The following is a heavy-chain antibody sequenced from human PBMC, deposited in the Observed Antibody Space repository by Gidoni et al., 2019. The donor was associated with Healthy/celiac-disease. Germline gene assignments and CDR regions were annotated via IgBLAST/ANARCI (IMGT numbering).Heavy chain of an antibody. D-gene: IGHD1-26*01. Sequence: EVQLVESGGGLVQPGGSLRLSCAASGFTFSSYEMNWVRQAPGKGLEWVSYISSSGSTIYYADSVKGRFTISRDNAKNSLYLQMNSLRAEDTAVYYCARDGIYFGGVISGADAFDIWGQGTMVTVSS. J-gene: IGHJ3*02. CDR3: ARDGIYFGGVISGADAFDI. CDR1: GFTFSSYE. CDR2: ISSSGSTI. V-gene: IGHV3-48*03.